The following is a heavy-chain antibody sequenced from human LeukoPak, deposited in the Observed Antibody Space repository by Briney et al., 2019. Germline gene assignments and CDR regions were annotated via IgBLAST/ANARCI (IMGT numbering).Heavy chain of an antibody. CDR3: ARARAYSSSWYAGYNWFDP. D-gene: IGHD6-13*01. J-gene: IGHJ5*02. CDR1: GGTFSSYA. CDR2: IIPIFGTA. Sequence: SVKVSCKASGGTFSSYAISWVRQAPGQGLEWMGGIIPIFGTANYAQKFQGRVTITTDESTSTAYMELSSLRSEDTAVYYCARARAYSSSWYAGYNWFDPWGQGTLVTVSS. V-gene: IGHV1-69*05.